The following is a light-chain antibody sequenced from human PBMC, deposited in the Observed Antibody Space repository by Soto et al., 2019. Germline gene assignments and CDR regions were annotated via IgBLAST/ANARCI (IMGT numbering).Light chain of an antibody. V-gene: IGKV3-20*01. Sequence: DIVLTPSPGTLSLSPVDRATLSCRASQSISSSYLAWYQKRPGQAPKLLIYGASSRATGIPDRFSGSGSGTEFTLTISRLEPEDFAVYDGQQYGSSPQTVGQGTKVDIK. J-gene: IGKJ1*01. CDR2: GAS. CDR3: QQYGSSPQT. CDR1: QSISSSY.